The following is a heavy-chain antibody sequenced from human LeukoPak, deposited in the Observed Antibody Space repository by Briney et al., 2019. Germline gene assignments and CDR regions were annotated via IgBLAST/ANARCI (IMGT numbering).Heavy chain of an antibody. Sequence: SETLSLTCTVSGGSISTYYWSWIRESPGRGLEWIGYIYYDGSTNYNPSLKSRVTISVDTSKNQFSLKLSSVTAAETAVYYCAREGRYRYGYDEYHLYMDIWGKGTTVTVSS. D-gene: IGHD5-18*01. CDR1: GGSISTYY. V-gene: IGHV4-59*12. CDR2: IYYDGST. CDR3: AREGRYRYGYDEYHLYMDI. J-gene: IGHJ6*03.